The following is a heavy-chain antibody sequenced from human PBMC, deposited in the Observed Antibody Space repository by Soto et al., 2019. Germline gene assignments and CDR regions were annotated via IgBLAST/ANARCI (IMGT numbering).Heavy chain of an antibody. V-gene: IGHV3-21*01. CDR3: ARDGALRDGYNYPTKTFDY. CDR1: GFTFDTYN. Sequence: GESLKISCAASGFTFDTYNMNWVRQAPGKGLEWVSSIGSSSTYMYYADSVKGRITLSRDHAENSLFLQMNNLRAEDTAVYYCARDGALRDGYNYPTKTFDYWGQGSLVTVSS. CDR2: IGSSSTYM. D-gene: IGHD5-12*01. J-gene: IGHJ4*02.